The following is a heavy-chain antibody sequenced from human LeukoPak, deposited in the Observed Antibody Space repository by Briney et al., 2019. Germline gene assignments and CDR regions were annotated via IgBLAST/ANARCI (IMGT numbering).Heavy chain of an antibody. CDR2: ISYSGST. CDR1: GGSISSSSCF. D-gene: IGHD6-13*01. CDR3: ARHVTIPAAGTPRHFDS. Sequence: DPSETLSLTCSVSGGSISSSSCFWGWIRQPSGKGLQWVGSISYSGSTFYNPSLRSRVTISVDTSKNQFSLNLSSVTAADTAVFFCARHVTIPAAGTPRHFDSWGQRALVTVSS. V-gene: IGHV4-39*01. J-gene: IGHJ5*01.